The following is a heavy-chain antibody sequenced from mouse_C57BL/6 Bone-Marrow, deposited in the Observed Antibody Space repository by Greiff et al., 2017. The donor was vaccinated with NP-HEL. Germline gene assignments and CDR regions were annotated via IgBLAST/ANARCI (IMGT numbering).Heavy chain of an antibody. J-gene: IGHJ4*01. CDR1: GFTFSSYA. CDR2: ISDGGSYT. Sequence: EVHLVESGGGLVKPGGSLKLSCAASGFTFSSYAMSWVRQTPEKRLEWVATISDGGSYTYYPDNVKGRFTISRDNAKNNLYLQMSHLKSEDTAMYYCARGGYYGDGYAMDYWGQGTSVNVSS. D-gene: IGHD2-1*01. CDR3: ARGGYYGDGYAMDY. V-gene: IGHV5-4*01.